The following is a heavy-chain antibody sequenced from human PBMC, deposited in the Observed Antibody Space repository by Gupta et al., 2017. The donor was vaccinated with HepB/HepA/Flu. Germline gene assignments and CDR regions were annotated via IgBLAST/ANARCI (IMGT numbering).Heavy chain of an antibody. D-gene: IGHD3-10*01. Sequence: EAQLVESGGGLVQPGVSLRLSCAASGFSVSRYWMHWVRQAPGEGLVWVSHNNNDGSNTIYADSVKGRFTISKDHAKNTLYLQMNSLRADDTAVYYCVRDRGAPDAFNIWGQGTLVTVSS. CDR3: VRDRGAPDAFNI. CDR2: NNNDGSNT. J-gene: IGHJ3*02. V-gene: IGHV3-74*01. CDR1: GFSVSRYW.